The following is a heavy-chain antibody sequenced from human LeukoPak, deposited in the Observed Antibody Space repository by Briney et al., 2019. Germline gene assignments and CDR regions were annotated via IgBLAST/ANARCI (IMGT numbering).Heavy chain of an antibody. CDR1: GGSISSSSYY. CDR2: IYYSGST. J-gene: IGHJ4*02. CDR3: ARGGKLLRSPNAL. Sequence: PSETLSLTCTVSGGSISSSSYYWGWIRQPPGKGLEWIGSIYYSGSTYYNPSLKSRVTISVDTSKNQFSLKLSSVTAADTAVYYCARGGKLLRSPNALWGQGTLVTVSS. V-gene: IGHV4-39*01. D-gene: IGHD2-15*01.